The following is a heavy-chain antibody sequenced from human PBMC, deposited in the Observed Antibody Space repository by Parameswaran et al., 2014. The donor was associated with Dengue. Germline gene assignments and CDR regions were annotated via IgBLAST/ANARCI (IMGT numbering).Heavy chain of an antibody. V-gene: IGHV4-34*01. J-gene: IGHJ6*03. CDR2: SIIVEAP. CDR3: ARGIPLGPYYYYYYMDV. Sequence: RWIRPAPREGAGSGLGKSIIVEAPTTTRPSKSRVTISVDTSKNQFSLKLSSVTAADTAVYYCARGIPLGPYYYYYYMDVWGKGTTVTVSS.